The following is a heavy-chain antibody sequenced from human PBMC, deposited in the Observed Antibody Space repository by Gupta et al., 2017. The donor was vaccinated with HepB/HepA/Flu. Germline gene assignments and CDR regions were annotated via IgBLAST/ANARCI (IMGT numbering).Heavy chain of an antibody. V-gene: IGHV1-69*01. CDR1: GGTFSSYA. J-gene: IGHJ4*02. CDR3: ARGDEHYYDSSGYYYFDY. Sequence: QVQLVQSGAEVKKPGSSVKVSCKASGGTFSSYAISWVRQAPGQGLEWMGGIIPIFGTANYAQKFQGRVTITADESTSTAYMELSSLRSEDTAVYYCARGDEHYYDSSGYYYFDYWGQGTLVTVSS. CDR2: IIPIFGTA. D-gene: IGHD3-22*01.